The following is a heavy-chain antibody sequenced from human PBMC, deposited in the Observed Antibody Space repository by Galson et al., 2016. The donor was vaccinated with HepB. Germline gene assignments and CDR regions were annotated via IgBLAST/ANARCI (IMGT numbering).Heavy chain of an antibody. D-gene: IGHD2-2*01. CDR1: GFTFNSYA. CDR2: ISYDGSSK. CDR3: VRDDYNVGKRVGVPAAVGDF. V-gene: IGHV3-30-3*01. J-gene: IGHJ4*02. Sequence: SLRLSCAASGFTFNSYAMHWVRRAPGKGLEWVAVISYDGSSKYYADSVKGRFTISRDNSKNTLYLQMNSLRAEDTAVYYCVRDDYNVGKRVGVPAAVGDFWGQGTLVAVSS.